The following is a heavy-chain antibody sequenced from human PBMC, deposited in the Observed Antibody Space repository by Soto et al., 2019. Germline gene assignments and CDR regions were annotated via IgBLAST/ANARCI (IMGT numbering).Heavy chain of an antibody. J-gene: IGHJ5*02. D-gene: IGHD3-10*01. CDR1: GFTVSSSQ. CDR2: IFIGGTT. Sequence: EVQLVESGGRLVQPGGSLRLSCAASGFTVSSSQMTWVRQAPGKGLEWVSVIFIGGTTQYAVSVKGRFTISTDKSENTMYLQMNSLRAEDTAVYYCARVGPYASGTYSFMHNRFDPWGQGTQVTVSP. V-gene: IGHV3-53*01. CDR3: ARVGPYASGTYSFMHNRFDP.